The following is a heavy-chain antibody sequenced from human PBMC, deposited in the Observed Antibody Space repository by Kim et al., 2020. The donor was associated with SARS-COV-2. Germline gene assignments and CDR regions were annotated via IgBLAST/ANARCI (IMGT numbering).Heavy chain of an antibody. V-gene: IGHV4-39*07. CDR3: ARDRFYSTSSQGEFDY. Sequence: SETLSLTCTVSGDSISFSNYYWGWIRQSPGKGLEWIGSIYYSGSTYYNLSLKSRATISGDTSKNQFSLRLSSVTAADTAVYYCARDRFYSTSSQGEFDYWGRGTLVTVSS. D-gene: IGHD6-6*01. CDR1: GDSISFSNYY. J-gene: IGHJ4*02. CDR2: IYYSGST.